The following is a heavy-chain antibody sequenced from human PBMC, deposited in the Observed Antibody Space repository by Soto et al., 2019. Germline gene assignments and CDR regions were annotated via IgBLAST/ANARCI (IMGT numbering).Heavy chain of an antibody. CDR3: AHSLIPNWGSRGAFDY. CDR2: IYWDDDK. Sequence: QITLKESGPTLVKPTQTLTLTCTFSGFSLSTSGVGEDWIRQPPGKALEWLALIYWDDDKRYSPSLKSRLTITKDTSKNQVVLTMTNMDPVDTATYYCAHSLIPNWGSRGAFDYWGQGTLVTVSS. D-gene: IGHD7-27*01. J-gene: IGHJ4*02. CDR1: GFSLSTSGVG. V-gene: IGHV2-5*02.